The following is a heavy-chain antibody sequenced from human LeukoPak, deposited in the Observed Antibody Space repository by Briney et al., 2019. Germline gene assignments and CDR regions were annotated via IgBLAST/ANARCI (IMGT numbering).Heavy chain of an antibody. V-gene: IGHV3-30*09. J-gene: IGHJ4*02. D-gene: IGHD2-8*02. Sequence: GGSLRLSCAVSGFTFSSYAMTWVRQAPGKGLEWVAVISYDGSIKFYADSVKGRFAISRDNSENTLYLQMNSLRPEDTAVYYCAGALVVSSYFDYWGQGTLVTVSS. CDR2: ISYDGSIK. CDR3: AGALVVSSYFDY. CDR1: GFTFSSYA.